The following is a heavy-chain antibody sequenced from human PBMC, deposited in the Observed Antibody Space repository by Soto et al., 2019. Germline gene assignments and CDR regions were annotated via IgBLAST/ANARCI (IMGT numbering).Heavy chain of an antibody. CDR1: GGSISSGGYS. D-gene: IGHD6-6*01. Sequence: QLQLQESGSGLVKPSQTLSLTCAVSGGSISSGGYSWSWIRQPPGKGLEWIGYIYHSGSTYYTPTLKCPATIPVDRSKNQFSLKLRSVTAADTAVYYCASVPGPWGPGTLVTVSS. CDR3: ASVPGP. CDR2: IYHSGST. J-gene: IGHJ5*02. V-gene: IGHV4-30-2*01.